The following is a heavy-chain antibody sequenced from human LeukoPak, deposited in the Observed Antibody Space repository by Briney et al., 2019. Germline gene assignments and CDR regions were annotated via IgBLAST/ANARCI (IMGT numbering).Heavy chain of an antibody. Sequence: ASVKVSCKASGYTFTSYAMNWVRQAPGQGLEWTGWINTNTGNPTYAQGFTGRFVFSLDTSVSTAYLQISSLKAEDTAVYYCARDLYYDFWSGYYNWFDPWGQGTLVTVSS. D-gene: IGHD3-3*01. CDR3: ARDLYYDFWSGYYNWFDP. V-gene: IGHV7-4-1*02. CDR1: GYTFTSYA. J-gene: IGHJ5*02. CDR2: INTNTGNP.